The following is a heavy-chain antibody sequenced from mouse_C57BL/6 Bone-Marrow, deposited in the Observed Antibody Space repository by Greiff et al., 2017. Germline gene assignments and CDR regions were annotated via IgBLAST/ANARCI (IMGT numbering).Heavy chain of an antibody. CDR3: TSRTGPLDY. D-gene: IGHD4-1*01. CDR2: IDPENGDT. CDR1: GFNIKDDY. J-gene: IGHJ2*01. V-gene: IGHV14-4*01. Sequence: VQLQQSGAELVRPGASVKLSCTASGFNIKDDYMHWVKQRPEQGLEWIGWIDPENGDTEYASKFQGKATITADTSSNTAYLQLSSLTSEDTAVYYCTSRTGPLDYWGQGTALTVSS.